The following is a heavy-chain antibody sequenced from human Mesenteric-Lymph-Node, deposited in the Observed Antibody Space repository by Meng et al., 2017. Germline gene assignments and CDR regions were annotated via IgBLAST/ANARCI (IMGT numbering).Heavy chain of an antibody. CDR3: TRVRDGMATIDY. CDR1: GGSISSGGYY. CDR2: IYYSGST. D-gene: IGHD5-24*01. Sequence: SETLSLTCTVSGGSISSGGYYWSWIRQHPGKGLEWIGYIYYSGSTYYNPSLKSRVTISIDTSKNQFSLRLSSVTAADTAVYYCTRVRDGMATIDYWGQGTLVTVSS. J-gene: IGHJ4*02. V-gene: IGHV4-31*03.